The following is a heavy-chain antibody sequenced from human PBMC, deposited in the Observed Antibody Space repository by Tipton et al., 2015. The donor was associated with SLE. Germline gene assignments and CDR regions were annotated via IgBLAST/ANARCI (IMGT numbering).Heavy chain of an antibody. J-gene: IGHJ4*02. CDR1: GGSISSSSYY. CDR3: APQTWIIAVAGTRAAAFDC. CDR2: IYYSGST. D-gene: IGHD6-19*01. V-gene: IGHV4-39*07. Sequence: TLSLTCTVSGGSISSSSYYWGWIRQPPGKGLEWIGNIYYSGSTDYSPSLKSRVTISVDTSKNQFSLKLSSVTAADTAVYYCAPQTWIIAVAGTRAAAFDCWGQGTLVPVSS.